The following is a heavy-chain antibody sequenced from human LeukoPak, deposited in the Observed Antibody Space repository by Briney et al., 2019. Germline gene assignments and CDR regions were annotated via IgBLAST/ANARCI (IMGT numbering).Heavy chain of an antibody. CDR1: GFTFSSYA. J-gene: IGHJ6*02. CDR3: AKDSLGSHQTYSYYGMDV. D-gene: IGHD2-15*01. CDR2: ISGSGGST. V-gene: IGHV3-23*01. Sequence: GGSLRLSCAASGFTFSSYAMSWVRQAPGKGLEWVSAISGSGGSTYYADSVKRRFTISRDNSKNTLYLQMNSLRAEDTAVYYCAKDSLGSHQTYSYYGMDVWGQGTTVTVSS.